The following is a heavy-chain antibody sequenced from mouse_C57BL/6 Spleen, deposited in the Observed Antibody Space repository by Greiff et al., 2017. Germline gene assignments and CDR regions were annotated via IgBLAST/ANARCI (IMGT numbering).Heavy chain of an antibody. CDR1: GFNIKDYY. D-gene: IGHD1-1*01. Sequence: VQLQQSGAELVRPGASVKLSCTASGFNIKDYYMHWVKQRPEQGLEWIGRSDPEDGDTEYAPKFQGKATMTAATSSNTAYLQLSSLTSEDTAVYFCTSLYYGSSYGYAMDYWGQGTSVTVSS. CDR2: SDPEDGDT. J-gene: IGHJ4*01. CDR3: TSLYYGSSYGYAMDY. V-gene: IGHV14-1*01.